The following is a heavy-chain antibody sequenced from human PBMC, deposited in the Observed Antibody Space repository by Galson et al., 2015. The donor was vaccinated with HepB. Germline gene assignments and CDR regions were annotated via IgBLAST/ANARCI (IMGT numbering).Heavy chain of an antibody. CDR1: GYTFTSYY. CDR3: AREGTMVRGVHYGMDV. D-gene: IGHD3-10*01. CDR2: INPSGGST. Sequence: SVKVSCKASGYTFTSYYMHWVRQAPGQGLEWMGIINPSGGSTSYAQKFQGRVTMTRDTSTSTVYMELSSLRSEDTAVYYCAREGTMVRGVHYGMDVWGQGTTVTVSS. J-gene: IGHJ6*02. V-gene: IGHV1-46*01.